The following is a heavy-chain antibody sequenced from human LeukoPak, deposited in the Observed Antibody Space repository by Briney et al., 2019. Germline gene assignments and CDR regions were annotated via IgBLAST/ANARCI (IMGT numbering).Heavy chain of an antibody. J-gene: IGHJ4*02. CDR3: AVYYYGSGSYAD. CDR1: GXTFSTYS. CDR2: ISSSGSYI. D-gene: IGHD3-10*01. Sequence: GGSLRLSCAASGXTFSTYSVNWVRQAPGKGLEWVSSISSSGSYIYYADSVKGRFTISRDNAKNSLYLQMNSLRAEDTAVYYCAVYYYGSGSYADWGQGTLVTVSS. V-gene: IGHV3-21*01.